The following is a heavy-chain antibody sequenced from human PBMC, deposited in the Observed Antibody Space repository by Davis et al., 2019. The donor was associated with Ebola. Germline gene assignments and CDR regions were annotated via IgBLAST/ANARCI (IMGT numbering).Heavy chain of an antibody. CDR1: GGSISNSSYY. CDR3: ARDQRRLEVRGVIIGVYYFDY. CDR2: IYYSGST. D-gene: IGHD3-10*01. J-gene: IGHJ4*02. Sequence: GSLRLSCTVSGGSISNSSYYWVWIRQPPGKGLEWIGYIYYSGSTNYNPSLKSRVTISVDTSKNQFSLKLSSVTAADTAVYYCARDQRRLEVRGVIIGVYYFDYWGQGTLVTVSS. V-gene: IGHV4-61*01.